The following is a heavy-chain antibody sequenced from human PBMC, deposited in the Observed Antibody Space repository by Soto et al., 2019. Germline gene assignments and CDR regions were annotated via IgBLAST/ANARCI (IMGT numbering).Heavy chain of an antibody. V-gene: IGHV3-23*01. CDR2: ISDSGSST. Sequence: EVQLLESGGGLVQPGGSLRLSCAASGFTFSIYAMSWVRQAPGKGLEWVSVISDSGSSTYYADSVKGRFTISRDNSKNTLYLQINSLRAEDTAVYYCANLNQGYCSGGSCLPPSRDYWGQGTLVTVSS. CDR3: ANLNQGYCSGGSCLPPSRDY. CDR1: GFTFSIYA. D-gene: IGHD2-15*01. J-gene: IGHJ4*02.